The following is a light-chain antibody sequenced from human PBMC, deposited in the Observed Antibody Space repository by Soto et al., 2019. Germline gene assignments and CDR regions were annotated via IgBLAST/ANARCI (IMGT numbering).Light chain of an antibody. CDR2: DTS. V-gene: IGLV7-46*01. CDR1: TGAVTSGHY. J-gene: IGLJ2*01. CDR3: LLSYSGAQVV. Sequence: QTVVTQALSLPVSPGGSVTLTCGSSTGAVTSGHYPYWFQQKPGQAPRTLIYDTSNKHSWTPARFSGSLLGGKAALTLSGAQPEDEAEYYCLLSYSGAQVVFGGGTKLTVL.